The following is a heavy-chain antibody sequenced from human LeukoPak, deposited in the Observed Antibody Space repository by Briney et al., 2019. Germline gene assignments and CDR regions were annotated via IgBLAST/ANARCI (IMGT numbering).Heavy chain of an antibody. J-gene: IGHJ3*02. V-gene: IGHV3-23*01. D-gene: IGHD1-1*01. Sequence: GGPLRLSCAASGFTFSRYAMSCVRQAPEKGLEWVSAISGSGGSTYYADSVKGRFTISRDNSKNTLYQQMNSLRAEDTAVYYCAKFVHIAFDIWGQGTMVTVSS. CDR3: AKFVHIAFDI. CDR1: GFTFSRYA. CDR2: ISGSGGST.